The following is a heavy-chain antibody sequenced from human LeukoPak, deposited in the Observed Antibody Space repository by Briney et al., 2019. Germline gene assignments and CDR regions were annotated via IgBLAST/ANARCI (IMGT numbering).Heavy chain of an antibody. J-gene: IGHJ4*02. CDR2: ISSSGSTI. CDR3: ARFRSSFYDSSGYYIDR. CDR1: GFTFSSYE. V-gene: IGHV3-48*03. D-gene: IGHD3-22*01. Sequence: GGSLRLSCAASGFTFSSYEMNWVRQAPGKGLEWVSYISSSGSTIYYADSVKGRFTISRDNAKNSLYLQMNSLRAEDTAVYYCARFRSSFYDSSGYYIDRWGQGTLVTVSS.